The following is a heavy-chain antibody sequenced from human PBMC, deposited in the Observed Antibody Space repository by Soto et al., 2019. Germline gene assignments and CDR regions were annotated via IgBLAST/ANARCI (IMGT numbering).Heavy chain of an antibody. CDR1: GGSISSSNW. D-gene: IGHD3-22*01. Sequence: SETLSLTCAVSGGSISSSNWWSWVRQPPGKGLEWIGEIYHSGSTNYNPSLKSRVTISVDKSKDQFSLKLSSVTAADTAVYYCARASNRGYYDSSGYYRGWGQGTLVTVSS. CDR3: ARASNRGYYDSSGYYRG. CDR2: IYHSGST. J-gene: IGHJ4*02. V-gene: IGHV4-4*02.